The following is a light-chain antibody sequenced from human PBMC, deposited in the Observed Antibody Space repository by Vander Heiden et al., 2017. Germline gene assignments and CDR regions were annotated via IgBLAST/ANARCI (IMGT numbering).Light chain of an antibody. CDR1: QSVTSAY. J-gene: IGKJ3*01. V-gene: IGKV3-20*01. Sequence: EIVLTQSPGTLSLSPGERATLSCRASQSVTSAYLAWYQQKPGQAPRLVIYGTSNRATGIPDRFSGSGSGADFTLTISRLEPEDSAVFYCQYYGSSPLFTFGHGTKVEIK. CDR2: GTS. CDR3: QYYGSSPLFT.